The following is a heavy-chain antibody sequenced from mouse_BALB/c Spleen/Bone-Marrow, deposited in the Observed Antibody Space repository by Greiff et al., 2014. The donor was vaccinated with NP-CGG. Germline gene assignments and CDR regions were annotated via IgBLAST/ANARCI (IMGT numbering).Heavy chain of an antibody. V-gene: IGHV7-3*02. CDR1: GFTFTDYY. J-gene: IGHJ2*01. CDR2: IRNKPNGYTT. CDR3: ARDDYGRGY. Sequence: EVKLMESGGGLVQPGGSLRLPCATSGFTFTDYYMSWVRQPPGKALEWLGFIRNKPNGYTTEYSASVKGRFTISRDNSQSILYLQMNTLRAEDSATYYCARDDYGRGYWGQGTTLTVSS. D-gene: IGHD1-1*01.